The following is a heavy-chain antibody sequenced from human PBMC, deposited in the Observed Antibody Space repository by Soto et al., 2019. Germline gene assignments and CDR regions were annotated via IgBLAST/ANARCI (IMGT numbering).Heavy chain of an antibody. CDR2: ISWSGNNM. D-gene: IGHD4-4*01. J-gene: IGHJ4*02. Sequence: GGSLRLSCAASGFPFDDYAMYWVRQTPGKGLEWVSGISWSGNNMDYRDSVKGRFTIPRDNAKNSLYLQMNSLRVEDTALYYCVKGLNIDYNSRRFXLAYWGQRTVVTVSS. CDR1: GFPFDDYA. CDR3: VKGLNIDYNSRRFXLAY. V-gene: IGHV3-9*01.